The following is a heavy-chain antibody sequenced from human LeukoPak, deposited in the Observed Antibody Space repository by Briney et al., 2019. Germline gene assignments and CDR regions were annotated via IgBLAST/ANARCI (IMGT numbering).Heavy chain of an antibody. Sequence: GASVKVSCKASRYTFTIYYMHWVRQAPGQGLEWMGWINPNSGATTYAQRFQGKVTMTRDMSISTAYMELSGLTSDDTGVYYCARNPPYCTSTDCYNDYWGQGTLVTVSS. CDR3: ARNPPYCTSTDCYNDY. V-gene: IGHV1-2*02. CDR2: INPNSGAT. D-gene: IGHD2-2*02. J-gene: IGHJ4*02. CDR1: RYTFTIYY.